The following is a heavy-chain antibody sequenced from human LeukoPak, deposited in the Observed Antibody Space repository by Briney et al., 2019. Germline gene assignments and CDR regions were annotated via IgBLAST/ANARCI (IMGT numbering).Heavy chain of an antibody. CDR1: AFTFSSYG. V-gene: IGHV3-33*08. CDR3: ASDQASFDY. J-gene: IGHJ4*02. CDR2: IWYDGSNK. Sequence: PGGSLRLSCAVSAFTFSSYGMHWVRQAPGKGLEWVAVIWYDGSNKYYADFVKGRFTISRDNSKNTLYLQMNSLRTEDTAVYYCASDQASFDYWGPGNLVTVSS.